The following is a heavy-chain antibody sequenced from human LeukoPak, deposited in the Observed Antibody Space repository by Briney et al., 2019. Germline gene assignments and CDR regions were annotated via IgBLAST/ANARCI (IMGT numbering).Heavy chain of an antibody. V-gene: IGHV1-69*05. CDR2: IVPIFGTA. CDR1: GGTFSSYA. Sequence: SVKVSRKASGGTFSSYAISWVRQAPGQGLEWMGGIVPIFGTANYAQKFQGRVTITTDESTSTAYMELSSLRSEDTAVYYCARGIWSGYYRYFDYWGQGTLVTVSS. J-gene: IGHJ4*02. CDR3: ARGIWSGYYRYFDY. D-gene: IGHD3-3*01.